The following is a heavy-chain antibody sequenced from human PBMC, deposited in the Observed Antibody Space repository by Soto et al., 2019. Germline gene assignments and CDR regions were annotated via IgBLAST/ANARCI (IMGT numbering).Heavy chain of an antibody. Sequence: QVQLVQSGAEVKKPGSSVKVSCKASGGTFSSYAISWVRQAPGQGLEWMAGIIPLFGTADYAQKFQGRVTXSADEPTSTAYMELSSLRSEDTAVYYCASNYGDYRYYYGMDVWGQGTTVTVSS. CDR1: GGTFSSYA. D-gene: IGHD4-17*01. CDR2: IIPLFGTA. CDR3: ASNYGDYRYYYGMDV. V-gene: IGHV1-69*12. J-gene: IGHJ6*02.